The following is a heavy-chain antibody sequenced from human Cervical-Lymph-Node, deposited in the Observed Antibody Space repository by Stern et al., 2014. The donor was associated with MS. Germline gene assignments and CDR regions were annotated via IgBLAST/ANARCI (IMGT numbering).Heavy chain of an antibody. V-gene: IGHV5-51*01. CDR2: IYPADSDT. J-gene: IGHJ3*01. D-gene: IGHD3-22*01. CDR1: GYTFSNFW. CDR3: VRRRDSAGYDTFDL. Sequence: VQLVQSGAEVKKPWESLKISCRTSGYTFSNFWIGWVRQMPGKGLEWMGVIYPADSDTTYSPSFQGQVTISADESISTAYLQWRSLKASDTAMYYCVRRRDSAGYDTFDLWGQGTMLIVSS.